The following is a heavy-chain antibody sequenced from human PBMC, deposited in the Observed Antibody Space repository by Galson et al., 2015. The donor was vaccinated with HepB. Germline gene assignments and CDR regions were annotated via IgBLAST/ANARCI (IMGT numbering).Heavy chain of an antibody. D-gene: IGHD3-10*01. Sequence: SLRLSCAASGFTFSSYAMSWVRQAPGKGLEWVSAISGSGGSTYYADSVKGRFTISRDNSKNTLYLQMNSLRAEDTAVFYCAKDSGSGRTYYNSYHDGMDVWGQGTTVTVSS. CDR2: ISGSGGST. CDR3: AKDSGSGRTYYNSYHDGMDV. V-gene: IGHV3-23*01. CDR1: GFTFSSYA. J-gene: IGHJ6*02.